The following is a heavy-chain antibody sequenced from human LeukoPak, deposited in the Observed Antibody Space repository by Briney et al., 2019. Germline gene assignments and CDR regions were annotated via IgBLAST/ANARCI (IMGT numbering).Heavy chain of an antibody. J-gene: IGHJ4*02. CDR1: GFTFSSNT. V-gene: IGHV3-21*01. D-gene: IGHD1-26*01. CDR2: ISSSSRSM. Sequence: GGSLRLSCADSGFTFSSNTMNWVRQAPGKGLEWVSSISSSSRSMHYADSVKGRFTISRDNAKNSLYLQMNSLRVEDTAVYYCARDLGATIFDFDYWGQGTLVTVSS. CDR3: ARDLGATIFDFDY.